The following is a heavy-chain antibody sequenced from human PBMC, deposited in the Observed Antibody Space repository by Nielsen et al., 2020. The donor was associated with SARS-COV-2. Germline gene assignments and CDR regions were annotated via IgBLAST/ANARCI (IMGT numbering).Heavy chain of an antibody. CDR3: AKVGGQGDY. Sequence: SLKISCAASGFTFSSYAMHWVRQAPGKGLEWVSGISWNSGSIGYADSVKGRFTISRDNAKNSLYLQMNSLRAEDTALYYCAKVGGQGDYWGQGTLVTVSS. CDR2: ISWNSGSI. D-gene: IGHD3-16*01. V-gene: IGHV3-9*01. J-gene: IGHJ4*02. CDR1: GFTFSSYA.